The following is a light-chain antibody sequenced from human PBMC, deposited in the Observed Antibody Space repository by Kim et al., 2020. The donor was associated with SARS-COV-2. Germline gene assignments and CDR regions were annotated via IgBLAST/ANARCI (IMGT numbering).Light chain of an antibody. Sequence: SPGERAPHSCRASQSIYSNSLAWYQQKPGQAPRLLMYDVSNRATGIPDRFSGSGSGTDFILTISRLEPEDFAVYHCQQYSGSPRTFGQGTKVDIK. V-gene: IGKV3-20*01. CDR1: QSIYSNS. J-gene: IGKJ1*01. CDR3: QQYSGSPRT. CDR2: DVS.